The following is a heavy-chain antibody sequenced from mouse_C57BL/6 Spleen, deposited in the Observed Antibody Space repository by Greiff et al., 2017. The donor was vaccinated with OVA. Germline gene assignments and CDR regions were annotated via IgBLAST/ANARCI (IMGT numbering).Heavy chain of an antibody. V-gene: IGHV1-82*01. J-gene: IGHJ4*01. D-gene: IGHD1-1*01. CDR2: IYPGDGDT. CDR3: ASDGSSYPYAMDY. Sequence: QVQLQQSGPELVKPGASVKISCKASGYAFSSSWMNWVKQRPGKGLEWIGRIYPGDGDTNYNGKFKGKATLTADKSSSTAYMQLSSLTSEDSAVYFCASDGSSYPYAMDYWGQGTSVTVSS. CDR1: GYAFSSSW.